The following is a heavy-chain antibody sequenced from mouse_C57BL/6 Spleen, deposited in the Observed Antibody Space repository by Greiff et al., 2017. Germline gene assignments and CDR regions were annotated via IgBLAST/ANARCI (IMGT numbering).Heavy chain of an antibody. D-gene: IGHD1-1*01. CDR3: VRHGGSRYYYAMDY. CDR1: GFSFNTYA. CDR2: IRSKSNYYAT. J-gene: IGHJ4*01. Sequence: EVQRVESGGGLVQPKGSLKLSCAASGFSFNTYAMTWVRQAPGKGLEWVARIRSKSNYYATSYADSVKDRFTISRDDSESMLYLQMNNLKTEDTAMYYCVRHGGSRYYYAMDYWGQGTTVTVSS. V-gene: IGHV10-1*01.